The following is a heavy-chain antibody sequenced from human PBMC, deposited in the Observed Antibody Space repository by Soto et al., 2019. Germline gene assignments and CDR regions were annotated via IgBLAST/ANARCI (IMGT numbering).Heavy chain of an antibody. D-gene: IGHD2-15*01. J-gene: IGHJ4*02. Sequence: EGSLRLSCAASGLNFEKCSMNWVRQPPGKGPEWLASISPSSTYIRYADSVKGRFTISRDNARNSLSLQLMNLRADDTAIYYCATDTGDIEVVAATTWGQGTLVTVSS. V-gene: IGHV3-21*04. CDR3: ATDTGDIEVVAATT. CDR1: GLNFEKCS. CDR2: ISPSSTYI.